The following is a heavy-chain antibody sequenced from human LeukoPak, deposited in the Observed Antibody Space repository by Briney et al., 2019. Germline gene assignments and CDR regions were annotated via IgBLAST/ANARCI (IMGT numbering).Heavy chain of an antibody. V-gene: IGHV3-15*01. CDR2: IKSKNDGGTI. CDR1: GITFSKTW. Sequence: PGGSLRLSCAASGITFSKTWMSWVRQAPGKGLEWLARIKSKNDGGTIDYAAPVKGKFTTSRDDSKDTVYLQINSLEIEDTAVYYCTTDPRYWGQGTLVTVSS. J-gene: IGHJ4*02. CDR3: TTDPRY.